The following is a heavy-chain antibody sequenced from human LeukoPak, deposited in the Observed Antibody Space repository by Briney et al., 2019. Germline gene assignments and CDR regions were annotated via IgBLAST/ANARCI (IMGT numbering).Heavy chain of an antibody. V-gene: IGHV3-23*01. Sequence: GGSLRLSCAASGFTFSSYAMSWVRQAPGKGLEWVSAISGSGGSTYYADSVKGRFTISRDNSKNTLYLQMNSLRAEDTAVYYCAKDPYYDFWSGTLYFDYWGQGTLVTVSS. CDR2: ISGSGGST. CDR3: AKDPYYDFWSGTLYFDY. CDR1: GFTFSSYA. D-gene: IGHD3-3*01. J-gene: IGHJ4*02.